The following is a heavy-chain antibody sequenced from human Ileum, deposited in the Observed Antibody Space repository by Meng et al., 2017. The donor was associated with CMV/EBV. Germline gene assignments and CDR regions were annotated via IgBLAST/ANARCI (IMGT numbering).Heavy chain of an antibody. CDR1: GFTFNIYW. D-gene: IGHD3-10*01. J-gene: IGHJ4*02. Sequence: GGSLRLSCAASGFTFNIYWMHWVRQAPGKGLLWVSRINGDGTATTYADSVKVRFTISRDNAKNTLYLQMNSLRAEDTAVYYCARDYYGSGSYYNEWGQGTLVTVSS. CDR3: ARDYYGSGSYYNE. V-gene: IGHV3-74*01. CDR2: INGDGTAT.